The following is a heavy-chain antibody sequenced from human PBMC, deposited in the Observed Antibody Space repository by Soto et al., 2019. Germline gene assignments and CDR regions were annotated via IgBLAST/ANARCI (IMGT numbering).Heavy chain of an antibody. CDR2: IYYSGST. J-gene: IGHJ4*02. V-gene: IGHV4-30-4*01. D-gene: IGHD5-18*01. CDR1: GFSISSGDFY. CDR3: ARGYGRKFDY. Sequence: TSETLSLTCTVSGFSISSGDFYWSWIRQPPGKGLEWIGYIYYSGSTYYNPSLKSRVTISVDTSKNQFSLKLSSVTAADTAVYYCARGYGRKFDYWGQGTLVTGSS.